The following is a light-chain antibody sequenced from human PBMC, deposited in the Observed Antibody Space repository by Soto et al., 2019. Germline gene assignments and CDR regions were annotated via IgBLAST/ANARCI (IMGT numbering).Light chain of an antibody. J-gene: IGKJ5*01. Sequence: EIVMTQSPATLSVSPGERATLSCRASQSVSSYLAWYLQKPGQAPRLLIYGASTRATGVPARFSGSGSGTEFTLTISSLQSEDFAVYYCQQCNDWPLITFGQGTRLEAK. CDR2: GAS. CDR3: QQCNDWPLIT. V-gene: IGKV3-15*01. CDR1: QSVSSY.